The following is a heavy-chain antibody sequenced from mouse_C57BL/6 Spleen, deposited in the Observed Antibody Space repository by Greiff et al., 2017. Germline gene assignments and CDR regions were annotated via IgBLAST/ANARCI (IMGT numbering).Heavy chain of an antibody. J-gene: IGHJ2*01. V-gene: IGHV3-6*01. CDR1: GYSITSGYY. CDR2: ISYDGSN. CDR3: ARDRGSMGDFDY. Sequence: EVQLQESGPGLVKPSQSLSLTCSVAGYSITSGYYWNWIRQFPGNKLEWMGYISYDGSNNYNPSLKNRISITRDTSKNQFFLKLNSVTTEDTATYYCARDRGSMGDFDYWGQGTTLTVSS. D-gene: IGHD2-10*02.